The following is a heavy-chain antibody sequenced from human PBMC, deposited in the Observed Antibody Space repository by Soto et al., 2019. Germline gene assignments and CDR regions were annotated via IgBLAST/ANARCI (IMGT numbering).Heavy chain of an antibody. J-gene: IGHJ4*02. D-gene: IGHD2-15*01. CDR3: AKGQGGYCSGGSCYSGHFDY. CDR2: ISDDGSDK. CDR1: GFTFNRYG. Sequence: PGGSLRLSCVASGFTFNRYGIHWVRQAPGKGLEWVALISDDGSDKDYADSVKGRFTISRDNSKNTLYLQMNSLRAEDTAVYYCAKGQGGYCSGGSCYSGHFDYWGQGTLVTVSS. V-gene: IGHV3-30*18.